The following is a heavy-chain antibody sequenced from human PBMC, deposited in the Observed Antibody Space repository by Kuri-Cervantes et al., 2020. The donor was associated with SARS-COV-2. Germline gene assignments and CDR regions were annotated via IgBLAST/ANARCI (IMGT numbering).Heavy chain of an antibody. CDR2: ISYDGSNK. V-gene: IGHV3-30-3*01. CDR3: AREATIEGAFDI. J-gene: IGHJ3*02. CDR1: GFTFSNYA. D-gene: IGHD5-12*01. Sequence: GESLKISCAASGFTFSNYAIHWVRQAPGKGLEWVAVISYDGSNKCYADSVKGRFTISRDNSKNTLYLQMNSLRAEDTAVYYCAREATIEGAFDIWGQGTMVTVSS.